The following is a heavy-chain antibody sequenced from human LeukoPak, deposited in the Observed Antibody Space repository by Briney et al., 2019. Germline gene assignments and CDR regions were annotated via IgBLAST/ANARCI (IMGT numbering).Heavy chain of an antibody. V-gene: IGHV3-15*01. Sequence: TGGSLRLSCAASGFTFSDAWMNWARQAPGKGLEWVGHIKTKTDDGTPDYAAPVQVKFTISRDDARNTLLLQINSLRTEDTAVYYCARPRNYFDPWGRGTLLSVSS. J-gene: IGHJ5*02. CDR1: GFTFSDAW. CDR3: ARPRNYFDP. CDR2: IKTKTDDGTP. D-gene: IGHD4-11*01.